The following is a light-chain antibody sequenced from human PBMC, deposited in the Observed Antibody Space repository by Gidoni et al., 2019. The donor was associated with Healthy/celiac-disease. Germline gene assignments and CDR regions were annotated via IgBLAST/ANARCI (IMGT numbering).Light chain of an antibody. Sequence: PLTQSPSSLSASVGDRVTITFRASQCISSYLDWYQQKPGKAPKLLIYAASTLQSGVPSRFSGSGSGTEFTLTISSLQPEDFATYYCQQLNSYPLTFGGGTKVEIK. CDR1: QCISSY. J-gene: IGKJ4*01. CDR2: AAS. CDR3: QQLNSYPLT. V-gene: IGKV1-9*01.